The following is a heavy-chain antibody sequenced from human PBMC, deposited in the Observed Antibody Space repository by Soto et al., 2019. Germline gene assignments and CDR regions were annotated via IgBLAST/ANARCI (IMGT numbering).Heavy chain of an antibody. CDR3: ARGRLRSDFWSGYYPFDY. J-gene: IGHJ4*02. CDR1: GGSFSGYY. D-gene: IGHD3-3*01. CDR2: INHSGST. V-gene: IGHV4-34*01. Sequence: TSETLSLTCAVYGGSFSGYYWSWIRQPPGKGLEWIGEINHSGSTNYNPSLKSRVTISVDTSKNQFSLKLSSVTAADTAVYYCARGRLRSDFWSGYYPFDYWGQGTLVTVSS.